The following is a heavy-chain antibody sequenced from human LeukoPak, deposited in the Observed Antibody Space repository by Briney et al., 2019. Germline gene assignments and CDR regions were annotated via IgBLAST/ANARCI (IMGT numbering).Heavy chain of an antibody. CDR1: GGSISSYY. V-gene: IGHV4-59*01. CDR2: IYYTGST. CDR3: ARAGSDSSAYYYGFGAFDI. Sequence: SETLSLTCTVSGGSISSYYWSWIRQPPGKGLEWIGYIYYTGSTNYNPSLKSRVTISVDTSKNQFSLRLSSVTAADTAMYFCARAGSDSSAYYYGFGAFDIWGQGTMVTVSS. D-gene: IGHD3-22*01. J-gene: IGHJ3*02.